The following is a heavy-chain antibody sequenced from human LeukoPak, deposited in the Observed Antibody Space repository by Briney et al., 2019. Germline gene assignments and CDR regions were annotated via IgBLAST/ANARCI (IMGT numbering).Heavy chain of an antibody. CDR3: ARRAPYSSGSCWFDP. V-gene: IGHV4-34*01. D-gene: IGHD6-19*01. CDR2: INHSGST. Sequence: PSETLSLTCAVYGGSFSGYYWSWIRQPPGKGLEWIGEINHSGSTNYNPSLKSRVTISVDTSKNQFSLKLSSVTAADTAVYYCARRAPYSSGSCWFDPWGQGTLVTVSS. J-gene: IGHJ5*02. CDR1: GGSFSGYY.